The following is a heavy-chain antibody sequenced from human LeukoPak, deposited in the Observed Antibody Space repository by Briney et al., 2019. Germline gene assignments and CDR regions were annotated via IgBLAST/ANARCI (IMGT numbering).Heavy chain of an antibody. D-gene: IGHD5-18*01. J-gene: IGHJ4*02. CDR1: GFTFRSYG. CDR2: IGTSSSYI. V-gene: IGHV3-21*01. Sequence: GGSLRLSCAASGFTFRSYGMHWVRQAPGKGLEWVSSIGTSSSYIYYADSLKGRFTISRDNAKNSLYLQMNSLRAEDTAVYYCARRATSERGHSYGLDYWGQGTLVTVSS. CDR3: ARRATSERGHSYGLDY.